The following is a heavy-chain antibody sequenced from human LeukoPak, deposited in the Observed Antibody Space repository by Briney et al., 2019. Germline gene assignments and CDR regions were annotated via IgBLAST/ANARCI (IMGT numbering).Heavy chain of an antibody. V-gene: IGHV4-34*01. Sequence: PSETLSLTCAVSGGSISSGGYYWSWIRQPPGKGLEWIGEINHSGSTNYNPSLKSRVTISVDTSKNQFSLKLSSVTAADTAVYYCARGRNVVVVPAAVPHDAFDIWGQGTMVTVSS. J-gene: IGHJ3*02. CDR3: ARGRNVVVVPAAVPHDAFDI. D-gene: IGHD2-2*02. CDR1: GGSISSGGYY. CDR2: INHSGST.